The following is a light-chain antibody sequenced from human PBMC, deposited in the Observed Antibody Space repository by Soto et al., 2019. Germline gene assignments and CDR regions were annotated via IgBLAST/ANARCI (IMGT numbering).Light chain of an antibody. J-gene: IGKJ4*02. CDR2: GAS. V-gene: IGKV3-20*01. Sequence: EIVLTQSPGTLSLSPGERATLSCRASQSVPSNYLAWYQQKLGQAPSLLIHGASSRAAGIPDRCSGSGFGTDFTLTISRLEPEDFAVYYCQQYGSSPLTFGGGTKVEIK. CDR3: QQYGSSPLT. CDR1: QSVPSNY.